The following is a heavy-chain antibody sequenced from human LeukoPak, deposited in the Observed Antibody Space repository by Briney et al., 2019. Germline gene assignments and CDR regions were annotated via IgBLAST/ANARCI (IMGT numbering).Heavy chain of an antibody. J-gene: IGHJ4*02. CDR3: AKEIMTTVTRTASFDY. D-gene: IGHD4-17*01. Sequence: GGSLRLSCAASGFTFSSYAMSWVRQAPGKGMEWVSAISGSGGSTYYADSVKGRFTISRDNSKNTLHLQMNSLRAEDTAVYYCAKEIMTTVTRTASFDYWGQGTLVTVSS. V-gene: IGHV3-23*01. CDR1: GFTFSSYA. CDR2: ISGSGGST.